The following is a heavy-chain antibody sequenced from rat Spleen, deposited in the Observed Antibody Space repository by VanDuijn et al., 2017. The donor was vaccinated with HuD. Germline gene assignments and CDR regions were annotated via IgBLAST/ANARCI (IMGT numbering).Heavy chain of an antibody. CDR2: IDKAGST. CDR3: ERYDYGGLYFDY. D-gene: IGHD1-7*01. Sequence: EVQPQESGPGLVKPSQSLSLTCSVTGYSITSSYRWNWIRKFPGNKLEWMGYIDKAGSTNYNPSLKSRISITRDTSKNQFFLQVNSVTTENSATYYCERYDYGGLYFDYWGQGVMVTVSS. J-gene: IGHJ2*01. V-gene: IGHV3-3*01. CDR1: GYSITSSYR.